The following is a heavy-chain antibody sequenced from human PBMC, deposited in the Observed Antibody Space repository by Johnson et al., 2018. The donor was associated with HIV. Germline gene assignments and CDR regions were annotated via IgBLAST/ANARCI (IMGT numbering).Heavy chain of an antibody. J-gene: IGHJ3*02. V-gene: IGHV3-30*04. CDR3: ARAAYSSSWYGGAFDI. CDR2: ISYDGSNK. D-gene: IGHD6-13*01. CDR1: GFTFSSYA. Sequence: QVQLVESGGGVVQPGRSLRLSCAASGFTFSSYAMHWVRQAPGQGLEWVAVISYDGSNKYYADSVKGRFTISRDNSKNTLYLQMNSLRAEDTAVYYCARAAYSSSWYGGAFDIWGQGTMVTVSS.